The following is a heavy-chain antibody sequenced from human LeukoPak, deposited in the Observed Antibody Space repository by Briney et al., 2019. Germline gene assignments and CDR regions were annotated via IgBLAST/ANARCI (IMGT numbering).Heavy chain of an antibody. J-gene: IGHJ4*02. CDR3: ARQPAEFNY. CDR2: ITWNNDKI. CDR1: GFTFDDYA. D-gene: IGHD2-15*01. Sequence: GGSLRLSCAASGFTFDDYAMHWVRQAPGKGLEWVSSITWNNDKIAYADSVKGRFTISRDNAKNSIYLQMNSLRAEDTAVYYCARQPAEFNYWGQGAQVTVSS. V-gene: IGHV3-9*01.